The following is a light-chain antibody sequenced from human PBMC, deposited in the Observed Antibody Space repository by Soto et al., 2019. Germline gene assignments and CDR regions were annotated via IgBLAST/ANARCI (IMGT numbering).Light chain of an antibody. CDR3: SSYTSSSTHWV. CDR1: ISDVGGYNY. Sequence: QSALTQPASVSGSPVQSITISCTGTISDVGGYNYVSWYQQHPGKAPKLMIYEVSNRPSGVSNRFSGSKSGNTASLTISGLQAEDEADYYCSSYTSSSTHWVFGTGTKVTVL. V-gene: IGLV2-14*01. J-gene: IGLJ1*01. CDR2: EVS.